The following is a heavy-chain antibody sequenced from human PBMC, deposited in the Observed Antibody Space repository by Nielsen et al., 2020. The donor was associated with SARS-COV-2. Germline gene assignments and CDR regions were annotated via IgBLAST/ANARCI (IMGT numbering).Heavy chain of an antibody. CDR3: ARTGRGGSYYVYYYYYMDV. Sequence: GESLKISCAASGLTFSSYGMHWVRQAPGKGLEWVAVISWDGVETHYGDSVLGRFTISRDNSKNTHYLQMDSLRAEDTAVYYCARTGRGGSYYVYYYYYMDVWGKGTTVTVSS. V-gene: IGHV3-30*03. CDR1: GLTFSSYG. D-gene: IGHD1-26*01. J-gene: IGHJ6*03. CDR2: ISWDGVET.